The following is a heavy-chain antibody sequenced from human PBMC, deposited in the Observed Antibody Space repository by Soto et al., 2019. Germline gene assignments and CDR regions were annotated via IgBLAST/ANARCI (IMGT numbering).Heavy chain of an antibody. CDR1: GGTFSSYA. CDR2: IIPIFGTA. V-gene: IGHV1-69*13. Sequence: AVKVSCRASGGTFSSYAISWVRQAPGQGLEWMGGIIPIFGTANYAQKFQGRVTITADESTSTAYMELSSLRSEDTAVYYCARGLAMRDTAMVDPYYYYYGMDVWGQGTTVTVSS. CDR3: ARGLAMRDTAMVDPYYYYYGMDV. J-gene: IGHJ6*02. D-gene: IGHD5-18*01.